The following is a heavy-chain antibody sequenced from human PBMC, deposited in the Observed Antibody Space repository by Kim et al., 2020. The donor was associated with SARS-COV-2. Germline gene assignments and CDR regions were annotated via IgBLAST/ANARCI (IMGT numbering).Heavy chain of an antibody. CDR3: ARGGPYYYYYGMDV. J-gene: IGHJ6*02. V-gene: IGHV4-34*13. Sequence: NPSLKSRVTNTVDASKTQFSLKLRPVTAADTAVYYCARGGPYYYYYGMDVWGQGTTVTVSS.